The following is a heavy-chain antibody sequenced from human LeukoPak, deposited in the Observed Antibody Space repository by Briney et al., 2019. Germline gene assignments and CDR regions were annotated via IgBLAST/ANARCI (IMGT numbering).Heavy chain of an antibody. V-gene: IGHV4-34*01. J-gene: IGHJ5*02. CDR3: ARGFLSRAVTLYRNLNWFDP. CDR1: GGSFSGYY. Sequence: PSETLSLTCAVYGGSFSGYYWSWIRQPPGKGLGWIGEINHSGSTNYNPSLKSRVTISVDTSKNQFSLKLSSVTAADTAVYYCARGFLSRAVTLYRNLNWFDPWGQGTLVTVSS. D-gene: IGHD2-2*02. CDR2: INHSGST.